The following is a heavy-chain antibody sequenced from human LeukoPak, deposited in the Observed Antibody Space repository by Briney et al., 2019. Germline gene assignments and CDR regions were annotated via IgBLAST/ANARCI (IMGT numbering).Heavy chain of an antibody. V-gene: IGHV3-23*01. D-gene: IGHD5-18*01. Sequence: GGSLRLSCAASGFPFSSYAMNWVRQAPGKGLEWVSAISGSGGSTYYADSVKGRFTISRDNSKNTLYLQMNSLRAEDTAVYYCAKDYGYSYGYGYFDYWGQGTLVTVSS. CDR2: ISGSGGST. J-gene: IGHJ4*02. CDR1: GFPFSSYA. CDR3: AKDYGYSYGYGYFDY.